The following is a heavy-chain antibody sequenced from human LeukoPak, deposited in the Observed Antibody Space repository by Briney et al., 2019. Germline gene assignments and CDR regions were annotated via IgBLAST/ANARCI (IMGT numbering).Heavy chain of an antibody. CDR1: GGTFSSYA. CDR2: IIPILGIA. Sequence: SVKVSCKASGGTFSSYAISWVRQAPGQGLEWMGRIIPILGIANYAQKFQGRVTITADKSTSTAYMELSSLRSEDTAVYYCARDQFEEWFDPWGQGTLVTVSS. D-gene: IGHD3-10*01. J-gene: IGHJ5*02. CDR3: ARDQFEEWFDP. V-gene: IGHV1-69*04.